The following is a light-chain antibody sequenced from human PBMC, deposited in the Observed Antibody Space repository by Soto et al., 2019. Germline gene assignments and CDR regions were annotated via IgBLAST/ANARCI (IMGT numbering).Light chain of an antibody. Sequence: DIQMTQSPSSLSASVGDRVTITCRASQDISDWLAWYQQKPEKAPKSLIYAASLLQTGVPSRFSGSGSGTDFTLTISRLQPEDSATYYCQQYNTYPLTFGGGTKVEIK. CDR3: QQYNTYPLT. CDR2: AAS. V-gene: IGKV1D-16*01. J-gene: IGKJ4*01. CDR1: QDISDW.